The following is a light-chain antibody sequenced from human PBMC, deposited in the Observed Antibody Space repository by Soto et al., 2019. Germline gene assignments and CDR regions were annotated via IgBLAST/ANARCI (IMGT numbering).Light chain of an antibody. V-gene: IGKV3-15*01. CDR1: QPFCIN. CDR3: QHYDRWPPT. CDR2: DAS. Sequence: EVVMTQSPATLSVSPGERATLSCRACQPFCINLGWYQQKPGQAPRLLIYDASIRDTGIPARFSGSGSGTEFTLTISSLQSEDFAVYYCQHYDRWPPTFGQGTKVDIK. J-gene: IGKJ1*01.